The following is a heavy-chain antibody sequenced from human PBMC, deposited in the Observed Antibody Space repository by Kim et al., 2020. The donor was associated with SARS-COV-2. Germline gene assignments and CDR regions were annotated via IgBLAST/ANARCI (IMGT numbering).Heavy chain of an antibody. V-gene: IGHV3-20*01. CDR2: INWNGGST. J-gene: IGHJ4*02. Sequence: GGSLRLSCAASGFTFDDYGMSWVRQAPGKGLEWVSGINWNGGSTGYADSVKGRFTISRDNAKNSLYLQMNSLRAEDTALYHCARVGHSGSSNDYWGQGTLVTVSS. CDR1: GFTFDDYG. D-gene: IGHD1-26*01. CDR3: ARVGHSGSSNDY.